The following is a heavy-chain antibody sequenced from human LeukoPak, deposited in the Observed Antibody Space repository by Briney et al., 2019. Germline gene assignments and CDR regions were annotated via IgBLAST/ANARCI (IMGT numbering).Heavy chain of an antibody. Sequence: PGGSLRLSCAASGFTFSSYEMNWVRQAPGKGLEWVSYISSSGSTIYYADSVKGRFTISRDNAKNSLYLQMNSLRAEDTAVYYCARYGSGYDFDYWGQGTLVTASS. V-gene: IGHV3-48*03. J-gene: IGHJ4*02. CDR2: ISSSGSTI. D-gene: IGHD5-12*01. CDR1: GFTFSSYE. CDR3: ARYGSGYDFDY.